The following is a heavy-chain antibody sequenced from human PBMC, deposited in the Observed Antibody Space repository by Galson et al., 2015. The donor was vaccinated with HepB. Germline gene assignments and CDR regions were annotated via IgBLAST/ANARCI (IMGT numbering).Heavy chain of an antibody. J-gene: IGHJ5*02. Sequence: SVKVSCKASGGTFSSYGISWVRQAPGQGLEWMGGIIPTFGIANYAQKFQGRVTITADESTSTAYMELSSLRSEDTAVYYCVGDNMGRIAAAVPNWFDPWGQGTLVTVSS. CDR2: IIPTFGIA. CDR3: VGDNMGRIAAAVPNWFDP. CDR1: GGTFSSYG. D-gene: IGHD6-13*01. V-gene: IGHV1-69*13.